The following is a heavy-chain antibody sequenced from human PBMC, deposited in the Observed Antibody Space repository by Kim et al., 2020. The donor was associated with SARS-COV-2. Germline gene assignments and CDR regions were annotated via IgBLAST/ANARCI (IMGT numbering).Heavy chain of an antibody. CDR3: ALLRWRYCSGGSCSRLNWFDP. CDR2: IIPIFGTA. V-gene: IGHV1-69*13. CDR1: GGTFSSYA. Sequence: SVKVSCKASGGTFSSYAISWVRQAPGQGLEWMGGIIPIFGTANYAQKFQGRVTITADESTSTAYMELSSLRSEDTAVYYCALLRWRYCSGGSCSRLNWFDPWGQGTLVTVSS. J-gene: IGHJ5*02. D-gene: IGHD2-15*01.